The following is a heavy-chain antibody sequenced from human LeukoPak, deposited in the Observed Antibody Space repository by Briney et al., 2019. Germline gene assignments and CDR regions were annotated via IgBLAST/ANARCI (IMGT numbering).Heavy chain of an antibody. Sequence: PGGSLRLSCAASGFTVSNNYMSWVCQAPGKGLEWVSVIYSGGSTYYADSVKGRFTISRDNSKNTLYLQMNSLTAEDTAMYYCARGYLGYNYGFDYWGQGTLVTVSS. CDR2: IYSGGST. CDR3: ARGYLGYNYGFDY. V-gene: IGHV3-53*01. CDR1: GFTVSNNY. D-gene: IGHD5-18*01. J-gene: IGHJ4*02.